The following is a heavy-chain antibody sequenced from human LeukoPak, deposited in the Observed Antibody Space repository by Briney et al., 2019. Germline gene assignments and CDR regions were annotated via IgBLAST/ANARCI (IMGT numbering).Heavy chain of an antibody. J-gene: IGHJ6*02. CDR3: AKATTYSSGWSYYYYYGMDV. CDR2: ISYDGSNK. D-gene: IGHD6-19*01. V-gene: IGHV3-30*18. CDR1: GFTSSSYG. Sequence: GGSLRLSCAASGFTSSSYGMHWVRQAPGKGLEWVAIISYDGSNKYYADSVKGRFTISRDNSKNTLFLQMNSLRAEDTAVYYCAKATTYSSGWSYYYYYGMDVWGQGTTVTVSS.